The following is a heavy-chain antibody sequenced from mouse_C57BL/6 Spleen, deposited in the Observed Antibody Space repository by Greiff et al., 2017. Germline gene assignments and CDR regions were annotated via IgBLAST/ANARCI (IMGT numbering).Heavy chain of an antibody. Sequence: QVQLKESGAELARPGASVKLSCKASGYTFTSYGISWVKQRTGQGLEWIGEIYPRSGNTYYNEKFKGKATLTADKSSSTAYMELRSLTSEDSAVYFCARPHSNYFMDYWGQGTSVTVSS. CDR1: GYTFTSYG. CDR3: ARPHSNYFMDY. V-gene: IGHV1-81*01. CDR2: IYPRSGNT. D-gene: IGHD2-5*01. J-gene: IGHJ4*01.